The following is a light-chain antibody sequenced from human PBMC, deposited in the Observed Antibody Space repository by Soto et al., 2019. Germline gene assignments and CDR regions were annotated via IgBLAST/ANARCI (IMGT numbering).Light chain of an antibody. J-gene: IGKJ1*01. Sequence: DIQVTQSPSSLAAYVLEGATITCRASQSISSYLNWYQQKPGKAPKLLIYAASSLQSGVPSRFSGSGSGTDFTLTISSLQPEDFATYYCQQRGTFGQGTKVDIK. CDR1: QSISSY. V-gene: IGKV1-39*01. CDR3: QQRGT. CDR2: AAS.